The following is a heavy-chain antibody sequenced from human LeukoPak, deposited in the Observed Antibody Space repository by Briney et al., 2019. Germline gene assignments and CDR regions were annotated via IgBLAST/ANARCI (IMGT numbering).Heavy chain of an antibody. V-gene: IGHV3-23*01. CDR3: AKDIGYYYDSSGYCRY. Sequence: GGSLRLSCAASGFTFSSYAMSWVRQAPGKGLEWVSAISGSGGSTYYADSVKGRFTISRDNSKNTLYLQMNSLRAEDTAVYYCAKDIGYYYDSSGYCRYWAQGTLVTVSS. J-gene: IGHJ4*02. CDR1: GFTFSSYA. CDR2: ISGSGGST. D-gene: IGHD3-22*01.